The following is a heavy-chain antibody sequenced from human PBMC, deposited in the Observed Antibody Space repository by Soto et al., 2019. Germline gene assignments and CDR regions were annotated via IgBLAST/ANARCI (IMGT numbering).Heavy chain of an antibody. J-gene: IGHJ4*02. CDR2: ITSDSSNV. CDR3: ARDLGVALATLTLDY. D-gene: IGHD2-15*01. CDR1: GFTFSTYG. V-gene: IGHV3-21*01. Sequence: GGSLRLSCAASGFTFSTYGMNWVRQAPGKGLEWVSYITSDSSNVHYADSVKGRFTISRDNAKNSLSLQMNTLRAEDTAVYYCARDLGVALATLTLDYWGQGTLVTSPQ.